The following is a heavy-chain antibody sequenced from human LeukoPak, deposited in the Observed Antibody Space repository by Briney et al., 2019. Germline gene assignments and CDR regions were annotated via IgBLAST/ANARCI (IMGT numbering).Heavy chain of an antibody. J-gene: IGHJ4*02. CDR3: ARERGAIVATTNRAFAFDY. V-gene: IGHV1-18*01. Sequence: GASVTVSYKPSVYTFTIYGISWVRQAPGQGREWMGWISAYHGNTNYAQKPQGRVTMTTDTSTSTAYMELRSLRSDDTAVYYCARERGAIVATTNRAFAFDYWGQGTLVTVSS. D-gene: IGHD5-12*01. CDR2: ISAYHGNT. CDR1: VYTFTIYG.